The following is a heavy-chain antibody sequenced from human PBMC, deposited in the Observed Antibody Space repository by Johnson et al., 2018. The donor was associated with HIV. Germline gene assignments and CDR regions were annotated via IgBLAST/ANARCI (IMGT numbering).Heavy chain of an antibody. CDR1: GFTFSRYA. D-gene: IGHD4-17*01. CDR2: ISNDGSNK. V-gene: IGHV3-30*07. CDR3: AKGADYADYEGAFDI. J-gene: IGHJ3*02. Sequence: QVQLVESGGGVVQPGRSLRLSCVASGFTFSRYAVHWFRQAPGKGLEWVAIISNDGSNKYSADSVQGRFTISRDNSKNTLYLQMNSLRVEDTAVYYCAKGADYADYEGAFDIWGQGTMVTVSS.